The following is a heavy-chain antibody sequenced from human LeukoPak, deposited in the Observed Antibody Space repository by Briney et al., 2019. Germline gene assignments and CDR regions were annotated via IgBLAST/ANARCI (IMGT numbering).Heavy chain of an antibody. CDR1: GFTFSSYA. J-gene: IGHJ4*02. Sequence: GGSLRLSCAASGFTFSSYAMSWVRQAPGKGLEWVSAITGSGGTTYYADSVKGRFTISRDNPRNTLYIEMNSLRAEDTALYYCAKGPFAGQYYFDSWGQGTLVTVSS. CDR3: AKGPFAGQYYFDS. CDR2: ITGSGGTT. V-gene: IGHV3-23*01. D-gene: IGHD3-16*01.